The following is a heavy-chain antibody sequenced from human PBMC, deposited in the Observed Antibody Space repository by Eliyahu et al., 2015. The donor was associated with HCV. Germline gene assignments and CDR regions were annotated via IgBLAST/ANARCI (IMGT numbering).Heavy chain of an antibody. J-gene: IGHJ4*02. D-gene: IGHD3-3*01. V-gene: IGHV3-23*01. Sequence: EVHLLESGGGLVEPGGSLRLSCVGSGFVFGXYVMXWVXQAPGKEPEWISAISGHGAGTYYADSVKVRFTCSRDNIRGTLYLQMSSLRAEDTAVYYCAKDQEAVQRDYGFWSGPTHFDAWGQGTLVTVSS. CDR2: ISGHGAGT. CDR1: GFVFGXYV. CDR3: AKDQEAVQRDYGFWSGPTHFDA.